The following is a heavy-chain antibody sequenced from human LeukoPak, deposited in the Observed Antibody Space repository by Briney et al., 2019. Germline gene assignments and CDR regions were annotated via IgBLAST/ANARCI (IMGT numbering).Heavy chain of an antibody. CDR2: INYNGRST. Sequence: QAGGSLRLSCAATGFSFGNSDMNWFRQAPGEGPHWVANINYNGRSTSYADSVKGRFTIARDNSKSMLFLQMNGLRAEDTALYYCAKDPNWEGGYWGQETLVTVSS. CDR1: GFSFGNSD. D-gene: IGHD1-1*01. CDR3: AKDPNWEGGY. J-gene: IGHJ4*02. V-gene: IGHV3-23*01.